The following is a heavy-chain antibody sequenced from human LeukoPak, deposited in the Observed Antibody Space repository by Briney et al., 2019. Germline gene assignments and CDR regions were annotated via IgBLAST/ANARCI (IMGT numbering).Heavy chain of an antibody. CDR1: GFTFSSYS. V-gene: IGHV3-21*04. CDR2: ISSSSSYI. CDR3: AKDHVTVTTTPHFDY. D-gene: IGHD4-17*01. J-gene: IGHJ4*02. Sequence: NPGGSLRLSCAASGFTFSSYSMNWVRQAPGKGLEWVSSISSSSSYIYYADSVKGRFTISRDNSKNTLYLQMNSLRAEDTAVYYCAKDHVTVTTTPHFDYWGQGTLVTVSS.